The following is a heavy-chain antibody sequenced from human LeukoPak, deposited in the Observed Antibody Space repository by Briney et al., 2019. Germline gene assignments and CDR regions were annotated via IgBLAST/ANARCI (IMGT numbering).Heavy chain of an antibody. V-gene: IGHV1-8*01. CDR1: GYTFISSD. Sequence: ASVKVSCKASGYTFISSDINWVRQATGQGLEWMGWMNPNSGNAGYAQKFQGRVTMTRNTSIGEAYMELSSLTSEDTAVYYCARGIGYSYGYRSDYWGQGTLVTVSS. D-gene: IGHD5-18*01. CDR2: MNPNSGNA. CDR3: ARGIGYSYGYRSDY. J-gene: IGHJ4*02.